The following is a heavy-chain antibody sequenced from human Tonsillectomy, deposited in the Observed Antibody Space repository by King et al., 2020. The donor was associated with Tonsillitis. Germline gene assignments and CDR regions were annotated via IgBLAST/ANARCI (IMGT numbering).Heavy chain of an antibody. J-gene: IGHJ4*02. CDR3: ARASYYYDSSGYAYYFDY. V-gene: IGHV1-8*01. CDR2: MNPDSGNT. Sequence: QLVQSGAEVKKPGASVKVSCKASGYTFTSYDINWVRQATGQGLEWMGWMNPDSGNTGYAQKFQGSVTMTRNTSISTAYMELSSLRSEDTAVYYCARASYYYDSSGYAYYFDYWGQGTLVTVSS. CDR1: GYTFTSYD. D-gene: IGHD3-22*01.